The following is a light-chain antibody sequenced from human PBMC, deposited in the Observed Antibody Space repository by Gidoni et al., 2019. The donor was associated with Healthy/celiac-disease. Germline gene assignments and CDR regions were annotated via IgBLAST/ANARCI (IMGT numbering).Light chain of an antibody. Sequence: QLTHSPSSLSASVGDRVTITGRASQGISSYLAWYQQKPGKAPKLLIHAASTLQSGVPSRFSGSGSGTDFTLTISSLQPEDFATYYCQQLNSYPLFGQXTKLEIK. V-gene: IGKV1-9*01. J-gene: IGKJ2*01. CDR1: QGISSY. CDR2: AAS. CDR3: QQLNSYPL.